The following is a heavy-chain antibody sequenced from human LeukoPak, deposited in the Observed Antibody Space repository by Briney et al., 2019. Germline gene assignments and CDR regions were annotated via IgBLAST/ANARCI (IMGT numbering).Heavy chain of an antibody. D-gene: IGHD2-21*02. Sequence: ASVKVSCKASGGTFSSYAISWVRQAPGQGLEWMGRIIPILGIANHARKFQGRVTITADKSTSTAYMELSSLRSEDTAVYYCANRVVTAGGLDYFDYWGQGTLVTVSS. J-gene: IGHJ4*02. V-gene: IGHV1-69*04. CDR1: GGTFSSYA. CDR2: IIPILGIA. CDR3: ANRVVTAGGLDYFDY.